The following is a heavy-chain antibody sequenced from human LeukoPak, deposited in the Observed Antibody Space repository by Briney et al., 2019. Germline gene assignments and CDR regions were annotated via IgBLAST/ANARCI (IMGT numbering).Heavy chain of an antibody. Sequence: GGSLRLSCAASGFTFSNYWMTWVRQAPGKGLEWVSYISSSGSTIYYADSVKGRFTISRDNVKKSLYLQMNSLRVEDTAVYYCASGVSASRYWGQGTLVTVSS. CDR2: ISSSGSTI. CDR3: ASGVSASRY. CDR1: GFTFSNYW. V-gene: IGHV3-48*04. J-gene: IGHJ4*02.